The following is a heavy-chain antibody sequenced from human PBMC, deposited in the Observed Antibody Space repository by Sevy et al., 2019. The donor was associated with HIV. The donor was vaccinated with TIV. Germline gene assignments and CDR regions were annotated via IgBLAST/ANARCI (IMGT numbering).Heavy chain of an antibody. D-gene: IGHD6-6*01. CDR1: GFTFSSYD. Sequence: GGSLRLSCAASGFTFSSYDMHWVRQATGKGLEWVSAIGTAGDTYYPGSVKGRFTISRENAKNSLYLQMNSLGAGDTAVYYCARAQGSIAARFYYYYMDVWGKGTTVTVSS. CDR3: ARAQGSIAARFYYYYMDV. V-gene: IGHV3-13*01. J-gene: IGHJ6*03. CDR2: IGTAGDT.